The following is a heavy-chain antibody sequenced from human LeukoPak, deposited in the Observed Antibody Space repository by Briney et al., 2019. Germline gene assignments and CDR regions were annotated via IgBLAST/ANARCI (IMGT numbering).Heavy chain of an antibody. J-gene: IGHJ6*03. CDR1: GFTFSSYA. V-gene: IGHV3-23*01. D-gene: IGHD5-12*01. CDR2: ISGSGGST. Sequence: GGSLRLSCAASGFTFSSYAMSWVRQAPGKGLEWVSAISGSGGSTYYADSVKGRFTISRDNSKNTLYLQMNSLRAEDTAVYYCAKDLVARGYYYYMDVWGKGTTVTVSS. CDR3: AKDLVARGYYYYMDV.